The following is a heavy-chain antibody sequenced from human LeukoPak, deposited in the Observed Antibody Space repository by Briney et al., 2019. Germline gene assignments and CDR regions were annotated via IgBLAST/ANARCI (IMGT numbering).Heavy chain of an antibody. D-gene: IGHD4-23*01. CDR2: IYYSGNT. Sequence: SETLSLTCTVSGGSISRSSYYWGWIRQPPGKGLEWIGSIYYSGNTYYNPSLESRVTISVDTSKNQFSLKLSSVTAADTAVYYCARHFGDYGGNSEPYYFDYWGQGTLVTVSS. CDR3: ARHFGDYGGNSEPYYFDY. CDR1: GGSISRSSYY. V-gene: IGHV4-39*01. J-gene: IGHJ4*02.